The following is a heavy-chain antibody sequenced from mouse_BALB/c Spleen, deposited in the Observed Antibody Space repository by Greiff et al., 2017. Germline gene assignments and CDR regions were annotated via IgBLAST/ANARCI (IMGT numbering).Heavy chain of an antibody. CDR1: GFTFSSYA. D-gene: IGHD1-1*01. J-gene: IGHJ1*01. CDR2: ISSGGSYT. CDR3: ARDHGSSYGYFDV. Sequence: EVQGVESGGGLVKPGGSLKLSCAASGFTFSSYAMSWVRQSPEKRLEWVAEISSGGSYTYYPDTVTGRFTISRDNAKNTLYLEMSSLRSEDTAMYYCARDHGSSYGYFDVWGAGTTVTVSS. V-gene: IGHV5-9-4*01.